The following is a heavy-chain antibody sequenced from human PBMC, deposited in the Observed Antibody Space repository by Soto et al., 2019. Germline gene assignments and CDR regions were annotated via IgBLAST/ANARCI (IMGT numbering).Heavy chain of an antibody. J-gene: IGHJ6*03. CDR2: IKSKTDGGTT. D-gene: IGHD6-13*01. CDR1: GFTFSNAW. V-gene: IGHV3-15*01. CDR3: TTSLLGIAAAGTNYYYYYYMDV. Sequence: PGGSLRLSCAASGFTFSNAWMSWVRQAPGKGLEWVGRIKSKTDGGTTDYAAPVKGRFTISRDDSKNTLYLQMNSLKTEDTAVYYCTTSLLGIAAAGTNYYYYYYMDVWGKGTTVTVSS.